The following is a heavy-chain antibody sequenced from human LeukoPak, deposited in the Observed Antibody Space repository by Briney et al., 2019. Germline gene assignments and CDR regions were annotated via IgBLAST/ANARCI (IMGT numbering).Heavy chain of an antibody. CDR3: ARHYRYSSSPGALRY. CDR1: GGSFSGYY. Sequence: PSETLSLTCAVYGGSFSGYYWSWIRQPPGKGLEWIGEINHSGSTNYDPSLKSRVTISVDTSKNQFSLKLSSVTAADTAVYYCARHYRYSSSPGALRYWGQGTLVTVS. J-gene: IGHJ4*02. D-gene: IGHD6-13*01. V-gene: IGHV4-34*01. CDR2: INHSGST.